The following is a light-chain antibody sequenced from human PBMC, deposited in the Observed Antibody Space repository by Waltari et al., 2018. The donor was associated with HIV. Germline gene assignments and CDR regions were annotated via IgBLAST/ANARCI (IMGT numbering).Light chain of an antibody. CDR2: EVS. Sequence: QSALTQPASVSGSPGQSITISCTGTSSNVRSYNLVSWYQQHPGRAPKVMIYEVSKRPSGVSNRFSGSKSGNTASLTISGLQAEDEADYYCCSYTGSNPFLLFGGGTKLTVL. CDR1: SSNVRSYNL. CDR3: CSYTGSNPFLL. J-gene: IGLJ2*01. V-gene: IGLV2-23*02.